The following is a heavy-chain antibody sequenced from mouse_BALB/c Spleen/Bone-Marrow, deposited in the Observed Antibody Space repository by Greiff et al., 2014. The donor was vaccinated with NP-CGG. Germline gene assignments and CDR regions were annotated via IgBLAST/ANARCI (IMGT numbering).Heavy chain of an antibody. CDR3: ARSLLRRDALDY. CDR1: GYSFTGYN. CDR2: IVPYSGGT. Sequence: VQLQQSGPELEKPGASVRISCKASGYSFTGYNINWVRQSNGKSLEWIGYIVPYSGGTSYYQRFKDRATLTVDKSSSTAYMQLKSLTSEDSAVYYCARSLLRRDALDYWGQGTSVTVSS. V-gene: IGHV1S135*01. J-gene: IGHJ4*01. D-gene: IGHD2-12*01.